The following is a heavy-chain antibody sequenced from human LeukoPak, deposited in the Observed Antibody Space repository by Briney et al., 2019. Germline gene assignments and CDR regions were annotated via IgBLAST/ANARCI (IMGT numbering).Heavy chain of an antibody. CDR1: GGTFSSYA. CDR3: ARWHGSGSYPINYYYYYGMDV. Sequence: ASVKVSCKASGGTFSSYAISWVRQAPGQGLEWMGWINTNTGNPTYAQGFTGRFVFSLDTSVSTAYLQISSLKAEDTAVYYCARWHGSGSYPINYYYYYGMDVWGQGTTVTVSS. D-gene: IGHD3-10*01. V-gene: IGHV7-4-1*02. J-gene: IGHJ6*02. CDR2: INTNTGNP.